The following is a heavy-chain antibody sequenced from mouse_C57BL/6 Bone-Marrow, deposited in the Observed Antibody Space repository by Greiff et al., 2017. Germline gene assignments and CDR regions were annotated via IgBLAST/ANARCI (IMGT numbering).Heavy chain of an antibody. V-gene: IGHV1-64*01. CDR3: ARGGSSFWYVGV. CDR2: IHPTSGST. Sequence: QVQLQQPGAELVKPGASVKLSCKASGYTFTSYWMHWVKQRPGQGLEWIGMIHPTSGSTNYNEKFKGKATLTVDKSSSTAYMQLSSLTSEDSAVYYCARGGSSFWYVGVWGTGTTVTVSS. D-gene: IGHD1-1*01. CDR1: GYTFTSYW. J-gene: IGHJ1*03.